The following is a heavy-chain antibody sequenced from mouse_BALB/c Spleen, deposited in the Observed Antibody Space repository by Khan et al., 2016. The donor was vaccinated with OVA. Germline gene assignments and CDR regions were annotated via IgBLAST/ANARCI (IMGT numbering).Heavy chain of an antibody. J-gene: IGHJ2*01. Sequence: EVQLVQSGGGIVQPGGSLKLSCAASRFTISSYGMSSVRQTPDKRLELVATIDSNGGSTDYQHSVKRRFTISGDNAKNALYLQMRSLTSEDTAMYYGSGSAIWGQGTTLTVSS. D-gene: IGHD6-1*01. V-gene: IGHV5-6-3*01. CDR2: IDSNGGST. CDR1: RFTISSYG. CDR3: SGSAI.